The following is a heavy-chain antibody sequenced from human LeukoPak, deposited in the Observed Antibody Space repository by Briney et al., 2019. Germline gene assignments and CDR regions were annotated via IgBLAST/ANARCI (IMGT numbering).Heavy chain of an antibody. V-gene: IGHV1-24*01. CDR2: FDPEDGVT. Sequence: ASVKVSCKVSGYTLTELSMHWVRQAPGKGLEWMGGFDPEDGVTIYAQKFQGRVTMTEDTSTDTAYMELSSLRSEDTAVYYCIAWFVRIRGFDPWGQGTLVTVSS. CDR1: GYTLTELS. CDR3: IAWFVRIRGFDP. D-gene: IGHD3-10*01. J-gene: IGHJ5*02.